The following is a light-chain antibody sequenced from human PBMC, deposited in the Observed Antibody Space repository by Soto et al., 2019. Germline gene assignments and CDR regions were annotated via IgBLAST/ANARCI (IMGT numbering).Light chain of an antibody. Sequence: EIVMTQSPATLSVSPGERATLSCRASQSVNSNLAWYQQKPGQAPRLLIYGASTRATGIPARFSGGGSGTEFTLTISSLQSEDFAVYYCQQYTDWPPWTFGQGTKVEIK. CDR1: QSVNSN. V-gene: IGKV3-15*01. J-gene: IGKJ1*01. CDR2: GAS. CDR3: QQYTDWPPWT.